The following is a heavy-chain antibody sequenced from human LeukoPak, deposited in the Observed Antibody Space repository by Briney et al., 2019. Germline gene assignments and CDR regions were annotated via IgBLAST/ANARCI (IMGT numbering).Heavy chain of an antibody. CDR2: IYYSGST. V-gene: IGHV4-59*01. CDR1: GGSMNNYC. J-gene: IGHJ6*02. CDR3: ARRDWGYYYGMDV. Sequence: SETLSLTCTVSGGSMNNYCWSWIRQPPGKGLEWIGYIYYSGSTNYNPSLKSRVTISLDTSKNQFSLKLSSVTAADTAVYYCARRDWGYYYGMDVWGQGITVTVSS. D-gene: IGHD7-27*01.